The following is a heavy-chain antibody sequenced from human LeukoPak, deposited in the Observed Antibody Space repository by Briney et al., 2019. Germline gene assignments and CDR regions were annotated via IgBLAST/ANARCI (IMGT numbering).Heavy chain of an antibody. J-gene: IGHJ4*02. D-gene: IGHD3-9*01. CDR2: IYDTGST. CDR3: ARDRLYDIVTGPFDY. CDR1: GGSISSYY. V-gene: IGHV4-4*07. Sequence: PSETLSLTCTVSGGSISSYYWSWIRQAAGKGLEWMGRIYDTGSTQYNPSLKSRVTMSLDTSKNQFSLKLGSVTAADTAVYYCARDRLYDIVTGPFDYWGQGTLVTVSS.